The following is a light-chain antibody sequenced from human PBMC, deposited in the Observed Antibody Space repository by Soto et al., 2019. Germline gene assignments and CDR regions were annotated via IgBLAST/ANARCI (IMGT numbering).Light chain of an antibody. CDR1: QSISSW. J-gene: IGKJ4*01. CDR3: QQANSLPLT. CDR2: AAS. Sequence: DVHMTQAPSSLSASLRDRITITCRSSQSISSWLAWYQQKPGKAPKLLIYAASSLQSGVPSRFSGSGSGTDFTLTISSLQPEDFATYYCQQANSLPLTFGGGTKVDI. V-gene: IGKV1-12*01.